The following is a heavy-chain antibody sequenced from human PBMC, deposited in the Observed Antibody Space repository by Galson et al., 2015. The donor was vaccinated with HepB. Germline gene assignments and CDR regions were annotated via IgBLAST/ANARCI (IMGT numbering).Heavy chain of an antibody. J-gene: IGHJ3*02. CDR2: IDPSDSYT. V-gene: IGHV5-10-1*01. CDR1: GYSFTSYW. Sequence: QSGAEVKKPGESLKISCKGSGYSFTSYWISWVRQMPGKGLEWMGRIDPSDSYTNYSPSFQGHVTISADKSISTAYLQWSSLKASDTAMYYCARLWHDSSGYYDLGAFDIWGQGTMVTVSS. CDR3: ARLWHDSSGYYDLGAFDI. D-gene: IGHD3-22*01.